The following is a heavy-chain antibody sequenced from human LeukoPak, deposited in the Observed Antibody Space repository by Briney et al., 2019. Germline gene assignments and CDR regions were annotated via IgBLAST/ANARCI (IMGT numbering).Heavy chain of an antibody. D-gene: IGHD2-2*01. V-gene: IGHV3-21*01. CDR1: GFTFSTYS. Sequence: GGSLRLSCAASGFTFSTYSMKWVRQAPGKGLEWVSSISSSSSYIYYADSVKGRFTISRDNAKNSLYLQMNSLRAEDTAVYYCARDHCSSTSCYYYFDYWGQGTLVTVPS. J-gene: IGHJ4*02. CDR2: ISSSSSYI. CDR3: ARDHCSSTSCYYYFDY.